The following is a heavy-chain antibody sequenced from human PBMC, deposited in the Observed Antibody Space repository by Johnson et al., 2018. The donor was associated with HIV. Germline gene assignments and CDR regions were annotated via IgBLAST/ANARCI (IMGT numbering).Heavy chain of an antibody. Sequence: QMQLVESGGGVVQPGGSLRLSCAASGITFSSYGMHWVRQAPGRGLEWVAFIRYDGSNKYFADSVTGRFTISRDNSKNTLYLQMSSLRAEDTAVYYCARGGIIHDAFDIWGQGTMVTVSS. D-gene: IGHD1-1*01. CDR1: GITFSSYG. V-gene: IGHV3-30*02. J-gene: IGHJ3*02. CDR2: IRYDGSNK. CDR3: ARGGIIHDAFDI.